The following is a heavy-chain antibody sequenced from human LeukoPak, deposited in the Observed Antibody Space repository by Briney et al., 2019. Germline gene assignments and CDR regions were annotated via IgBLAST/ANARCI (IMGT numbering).Heavy chain of an antibody. Sequence: GESLKISCKGSGYSFTSYWIGWVRQMPGKGLEWMGIIYPGDSDTRYSPSFQGQVTISADKSISTAYLQWSSLKASDTAMYYCAASSGWYGSGLGAFDIWGQGTMVTVSS. CDR2: IYPGDSDT. V-gene: IGHV5-51*01. J-gene: IGHJ3*02. D-gene: IGHD6-19*01. CDR1: GYSFTSYW. CDR3: AASSGWYGSGLGAFDI.